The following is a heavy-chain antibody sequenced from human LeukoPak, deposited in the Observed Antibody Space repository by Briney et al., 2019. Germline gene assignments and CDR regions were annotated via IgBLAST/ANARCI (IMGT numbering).Heavy chain of an antibody. Sequence: ASVKVSCKASGYTFTSYGISWVRQAPGQGLEWMGWISAYNGNTNYAQKLQGRVTMTTDTSTSTAYMELRSLRSDDTAVYYCARGALSTAAAGNVNWFDPWGQGTLVTVSS. CDR2: ISAYNGNT. CDR1: GYTFTSYG. V-gene: IGHV1-18*01. D-gene: IGHD6-13*01. J-gene: IGHJ5*02. CDR3: ARGALSTAAAGNVNWFDP.